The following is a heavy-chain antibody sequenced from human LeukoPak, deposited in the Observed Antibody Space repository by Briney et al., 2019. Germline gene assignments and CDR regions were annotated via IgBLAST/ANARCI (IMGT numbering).Heavy chain of an antibody. J-gene: IGHJ3*02. D-gene: IGHD3-22*01. CDR1: GFTFSSYE. Sequence: GGSMRLSCAASGFTFSSYEMNWVRQAPGKGLEWVSYISSSGSTIYYADSVKGRFTISRDSAKNSLYLQMNSLRAEDTAVYYCARVPNYYDSSGYYLGDAFDIWGQGTMVTVSS. CDR3: ARVPNYYDSSGYYLGDAFDI. V-gene: IGHV3-48*03. CDR2: ISSSGSTI.